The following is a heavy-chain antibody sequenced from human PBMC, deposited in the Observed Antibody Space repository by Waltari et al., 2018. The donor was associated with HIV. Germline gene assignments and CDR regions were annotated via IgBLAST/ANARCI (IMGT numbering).Heavy chain of an antibody. D-gene: IGHD2-15*01. J-gene: IGHJ4*02. CDR2: INPKSGGT. V-gene: IGHV1-2*02. CDR1: GYTLPDQY. CDR3: ALYCSGGNCFFDY. Sequence: QEQLVQSGAEVKKPGASVQVSCQASGYTLPDQYLHWVRQAPGQGLEWMGWINPKSGGTNYAKKFKGRVTMTRDTSISTAYMELSSLRSDDTAVYYCALYCSGGNCFFDYWGQGTLVTVSS.